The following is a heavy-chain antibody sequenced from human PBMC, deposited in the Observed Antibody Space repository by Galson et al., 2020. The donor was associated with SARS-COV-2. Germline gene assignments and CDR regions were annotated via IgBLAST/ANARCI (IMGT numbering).Heavy chain of an antibody. CDR1: GYTFTGYY. Sequence: ASVKVSCKASGYTFTGYYMHWVRQAPGQGLEWMGWINPNSGGTNYAQKFQGRVTMTRDTSISTAYMELSRLRSDDTAVYYCARDLIPNYYDSSGPGDYWGQGTLVTVSS. CDR3: ARDLIPNYYDSSGPGDY. CDR2: INPNSGGT. J-gene: IGHJ4*02. V-gene: IGHV1-2*02. D-gene: IGHD3-22*01.